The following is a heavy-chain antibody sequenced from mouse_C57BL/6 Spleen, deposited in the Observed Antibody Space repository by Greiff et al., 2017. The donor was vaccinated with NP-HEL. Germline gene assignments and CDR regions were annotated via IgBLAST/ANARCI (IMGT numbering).Heavy chain of an antibody. Sequence: EVQGVESGPELVKPGASVKISCKASGYSFTDYNMNWVKQSNGKSLEWIGVINPNYGTTSYNQKFKGKATLTVDQSSSTAYMQLNSLTSEDSAVYYCARALYSNSSDWYFDVWGTGTTVTVSS. V-gene: IGHV1-39*01. J-gene: IGHJ1*03. CDR3: ARALYSNSSDWYFDV. CDR2: INPNYGTT. CDR1: GYSFTDYN. D-gene: IGHD2-5*01.